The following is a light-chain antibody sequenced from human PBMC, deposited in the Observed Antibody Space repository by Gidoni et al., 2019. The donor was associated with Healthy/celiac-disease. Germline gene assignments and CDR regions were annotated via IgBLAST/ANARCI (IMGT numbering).Light chain of an antibody. V-gene: IGKV1-5*01. Sequence: DIQMTQSPSTLSASVGDRVTISCRASQSISSWLAWYQQKPGKAPKLLIYDASSLESGVPSRFSGSGSGTEFTLTISSLQPDDFATYYCQQYNSYSLTFGGGTKVEIK. J-gene: IGKJ4*01. CDR3: QQYNSYSLT. CDR2: DAS. CDR1: QSISSW.